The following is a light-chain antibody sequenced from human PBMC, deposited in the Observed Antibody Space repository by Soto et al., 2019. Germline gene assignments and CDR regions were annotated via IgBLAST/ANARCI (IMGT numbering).Light chain of an antibody. J-gene: IGKJ1*01. CDR1: QDIRHY. CDR2: DAS. CDR3: QQYDKLVT. V-gene: IGKV1-33*01. Sequence: DIQMTQSPSALSASTGDRVTITCQASQDIRHYLNWYQQKPGKAPKLLIYDASKLQTGVPSRFRGSGSGTTFTFIISRLQPEDFAIYYCQQYDKLVTFGQGTKVEMK.